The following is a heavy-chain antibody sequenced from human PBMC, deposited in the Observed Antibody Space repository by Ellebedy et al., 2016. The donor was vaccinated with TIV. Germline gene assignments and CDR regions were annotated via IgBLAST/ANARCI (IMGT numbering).Heavy chain of an antibody. CDR2: ISSSSSYI. V-gene: IGHV3-21*01. J-gene: IGHJ6*02. CDR1: GFTFSSYS. D-gene: IGHD7-27*01. CDR3: ASETTGDYYYYGMDV. Sequence: GGSLRLSXAASGFTFSSYSMNWVRQAPGKGLEWVSSISSSSSYIYYADSVKGRFTISRDNAKNSLYLQMNSLRAEDTAVYYCASETTGDYYYYGMDVWGQGTTVTVSS.